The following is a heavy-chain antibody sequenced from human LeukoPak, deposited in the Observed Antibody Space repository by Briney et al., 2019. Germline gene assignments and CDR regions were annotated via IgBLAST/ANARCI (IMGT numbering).Heavy chain of an antibody. Sequence: GGSLRLSCAASGFTFSSYTMNWVRQAPGRGLEWVSSISSSSSYIYYADSLKGRFTISRDNAKNSLYLQMNSLRAEDTVVYYCARDMRFGEPGSGDYWAREPWSPSPQ. V-gene: IGHV3-21*01. J-gene: IGHJ4*02. CDR3: ARDMRFGEPGSGDY. CDR1: GFTFSSYT. CDR2: ISSSSSYI. D-gene: IGHD3-10*01.